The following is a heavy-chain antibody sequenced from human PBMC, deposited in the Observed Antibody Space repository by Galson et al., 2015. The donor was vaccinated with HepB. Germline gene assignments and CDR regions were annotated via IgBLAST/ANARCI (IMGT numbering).Heavy chain of an antibody. CDR1: GFTFNTYW. Sequence: SLRLSCAASGFTFNTYWMNWVRQAPGKGLEWVANIKQDGSEKYYVDSVKGRFTISRDNAKNSLYLQMNSLRAEDTAVYYCARAYSPDFWGQGTLVTVSS. D-gene: IGHD4-11*01. CDR2: IKQDGSEK. V-gene: IGHV3-7*04. CDR3: ARAYSPDF. J-gene: IGHJ4*02.